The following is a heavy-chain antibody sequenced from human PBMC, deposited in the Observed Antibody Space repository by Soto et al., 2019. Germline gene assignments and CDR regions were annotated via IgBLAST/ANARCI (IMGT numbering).Heavy chain of an antibody. J-gene: IGHJ4*02. CDR3: ARDYCSGTTCYVFDY. V-gene: IGHV5-51*01. D-gene: IGHD2-2*01. Sequence: GESLKISCKGSGYRFNNYWIGWVRQMPGKGLEWMGIIYPGDSDTRYSPSFQGQVTISADKSINTAYLQWSSLKASDTAMYYCARDYCSGTTCYVFDYWGQGTQVTVSS. CDR2: IYPGDSDT. CDR1: GYRFNNYW.